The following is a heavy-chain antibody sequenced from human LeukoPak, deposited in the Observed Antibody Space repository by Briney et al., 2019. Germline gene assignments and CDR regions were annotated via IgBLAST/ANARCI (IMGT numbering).Heavy chain of an antibody. V-gene: IGHV4-39*01. J-gene: IGHJ4*02. CDR2: IYYSAST. CDR3: ARQSNVDY. CDR1: GGSISSSSYY. Sequence: PSETLSLTCTVSGGSISSSSYYWGWIRQPPGKGLEWIGSIYYSASTYYNPSLKSRVTISVDTSKNQFSLKLSSVTAADTAVYYCARQSNVDYWGQGTLVTVSS.